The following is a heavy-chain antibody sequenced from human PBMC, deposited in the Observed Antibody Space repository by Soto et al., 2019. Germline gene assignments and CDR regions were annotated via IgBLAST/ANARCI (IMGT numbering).Heavy chain of an antibody. D-gene: IGHD2-15*01. CDR3: AREGYCSGGSCYSRTLDY. J-gene: IGHJ4*02. CDR2: INHSGST. Sequence: SETLSLTCAVYGGSFSGYYWSWIRQPPGKGLEWIGEINHSGSTNYNPSLKSRVTISVDTSKNQFSLKLSSVTAADTAVYYCAREGYCSGGSCYSRTLDYWGQGTLVTVSS. V-gene: IGHV4-34*01. CDR1: GGSFSGYY.